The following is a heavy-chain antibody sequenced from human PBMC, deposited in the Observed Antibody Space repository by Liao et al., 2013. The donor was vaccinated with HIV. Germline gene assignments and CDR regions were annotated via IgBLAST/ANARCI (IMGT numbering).Heavy chain of an antibody. J-gene: IGHJ4*02. CDR1: GGSISSYY. V-gene: IGHV4-4*07. D-gene: IGHD3-22*01. CDR3: ATQWGSGYDPFDD. Sequence: QIQLQESGPGLVKPSETLSLTCTVSGGSISSYYWNWIRQPAGKGLEWIGRIYASGTTNYNPSLKSRVTISVDRSKNQFSLKLSSVTAADTAVYYCATQWGSGYDPFDDWGQGTLVTVSS. CDR2: IYASGTT.